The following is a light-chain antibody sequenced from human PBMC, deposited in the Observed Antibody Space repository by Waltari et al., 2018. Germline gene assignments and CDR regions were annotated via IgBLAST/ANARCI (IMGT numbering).Light chain of an antibody. V-gene: IGKV1-33*01. J-gene: IGKJ2*01. CDR1: QDITTS. CDR2: DAS. CDR3: QHYHSLPYT. Sequence: DIQLTQSPSSLSAAVGDRVTITCQATQDITTSLSWFPQKPGKAPQLLIYDASSLQAGVPSRFSGTGSGTAFSFTITSLQPEDSATYYCQHYHSLPYTFGRGTKLQIK.